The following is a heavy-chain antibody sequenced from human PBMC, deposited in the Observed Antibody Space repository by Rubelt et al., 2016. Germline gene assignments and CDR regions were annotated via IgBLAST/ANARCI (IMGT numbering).Heavy chain of an antibody. V-gene: IGHV3-23*01. CDR2: ISGSGGST. CDR3: ARDRDSGWRSNYGMDV. Sequence: EVQLLESGGGLVQPGGSLRLSCAASGFTFSSYAMSWVRQAPGKGLEWVSAISGSGGSTYYADSVKGRFTISRDNSKNTLYLQMNSLRAEDTAVYDCARDRDSGWRSNYGMDVWGQGTTVTVSS. D-gene: IGHD6-19*01. CDR1: GFTFSSYA. J-gene: IGHJ6*02.